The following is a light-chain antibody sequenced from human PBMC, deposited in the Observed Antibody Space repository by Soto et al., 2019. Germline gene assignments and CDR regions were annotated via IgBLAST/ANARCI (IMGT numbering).Light chain of an antibody. V-gene: IGLV3-25*02. CDR1: AFPRQY. CDR2: KDS. Sequence: SYELAQPPSVSVSPGQTARITCSGAAFPRQYAFWYQQKPGQAPVVMIYKDSERPSGIPERFSGSNSGNTATLTISRVEAGDEADYYCQVCDGSDIDLPIFGGWTQLTVL. CDR3: QVCDGSDIDLPI. J-gene: IGLJ2*01.